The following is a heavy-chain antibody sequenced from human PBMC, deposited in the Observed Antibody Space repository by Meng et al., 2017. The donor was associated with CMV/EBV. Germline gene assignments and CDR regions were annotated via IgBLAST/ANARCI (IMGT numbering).Heavy chain of an antibody. CDR3: ARDRDIVVVPGDPWFDP. D-gene: IGHD2-2*01. Sequence: QMRVSGPGLVKPSETLSRPCTVSGGSISRSSYYWGWIRQPPGKGLEWIGSIYYSGSTYYNPSLKSRVTISVDTSKNQFSLKLSSVTAADTAVYYCARDRDIVVVPGDPWFDPWGQGTLVTVSS. CDR1: GGSISRSSYY. J-gene: IGHJ5*02. CDR2: IYYSGST. V-gene: IGHV4-39*07.